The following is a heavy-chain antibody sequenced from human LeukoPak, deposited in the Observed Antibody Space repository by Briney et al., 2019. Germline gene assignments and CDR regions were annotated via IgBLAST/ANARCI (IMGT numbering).Heavy chain of an antibody. CDR1: GYTFTGYY. CDR2: INPNSGGT. J-gene: IGHJ5*02. V-gene: IGHV1-2*02. D-gene: IGHD2-15*01. CDR3: ARDGEYCSGGSCYSRWFDP. Sequence: ASVKVSCKASGYTFTGYYMHWVRQAPGQGLEWMGWINPNSGGTNYAQKFQGRVTMTRDTSISTAYMELSRLRSDDTAVYYCARDGEYCSGGSCYSRWFDPWGQGTLVTVSS.